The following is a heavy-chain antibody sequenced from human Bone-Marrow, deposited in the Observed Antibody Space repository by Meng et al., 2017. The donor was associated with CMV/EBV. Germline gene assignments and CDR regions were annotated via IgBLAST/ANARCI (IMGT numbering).Heavy chain of an antibody. CDR3: ARVLWGGYYHRTYYGVDV. Sequence: SETLSLTCTVSGGSVSSNSYYWNWIRQPPGKGLEWIGYIYYSGTTSYNPSLKSRVTISVDTSKNQFSLKLSSVTAADTAVYYCARVLWGGYYHRTYYGVDVWGQGTTVTVSS. CDR2: IYYSGTT. CDR1: GGSVSSNSYY. V-gene: IGHV4-61*01. D-gene: IGHD3-3*01. J-gene: IGHJ6*02.